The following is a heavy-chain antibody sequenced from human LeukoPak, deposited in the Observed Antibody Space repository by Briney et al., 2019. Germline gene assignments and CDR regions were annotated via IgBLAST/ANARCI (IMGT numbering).Heavy chain of an antibody. CDR2: IYHSGST. J-gene: IGHJ4*02. Sequence: SETLSLTCTVSGGSISSYYWGWIRQPPGKGLEWIGSIYHSGSTNYNPSLKGRVTISVDTSKNQFSLKLSSVTAADTAVYYCVRDHYYNSSGYTFGYWGQGTLVTVSS. CDR1: GGSISSYY. CDR3: VRDHYYNSSGYTFGY. D-gene: IGHD3-22*01. V-gene: IGHV4-59*01.